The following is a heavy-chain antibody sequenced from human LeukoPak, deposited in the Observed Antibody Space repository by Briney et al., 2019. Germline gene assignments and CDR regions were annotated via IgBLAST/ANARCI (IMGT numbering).Heavy chain of an antibody. D-gene: IGHD3-3*01. CDR3: ACPAYYDFWSGYPGLAFDI. CDR1: GGTFSSYA. J-gene: IGHJ3*02. V-gene: IGHV1-69*05. Sequence: RASVKVSCKASGGTFSSYAISWVRQAPGQGLEWMGGIIPIFGTANYAQKFQGRVTITTDESTSTAYMELSSLRSEDTAVYYCACPAYYDFWSGYPGLAFDIWGQGTMVTVSS. CDR2: IIPIFGTA.